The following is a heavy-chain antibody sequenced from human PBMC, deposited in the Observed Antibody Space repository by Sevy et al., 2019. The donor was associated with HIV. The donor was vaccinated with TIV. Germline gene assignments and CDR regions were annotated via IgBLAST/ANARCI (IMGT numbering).Heavy chain of an antibody. J-gene: IGHJ4*02. Sequence: GGSLRLSCAASGFTFSSYEMNWVRQAPGKGLEWISYISNSGTAMYYSDSVRGRFTISRDNARRSSYLQMNSLRAEDTAVYYCARDLPPSATTVPHFDCWGQGTLVTVSS. CDR2: ISNSGTAM. D-gene: IGHD4-17*01. CDR1: GFTFSSYE. CDR3: ARDLPPSATTVPHFDC. V-gene: IGHV3-48*03.